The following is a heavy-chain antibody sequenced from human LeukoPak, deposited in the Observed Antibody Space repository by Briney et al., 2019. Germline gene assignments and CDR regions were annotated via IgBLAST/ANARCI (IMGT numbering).Heavy chain of an antibody. CDR2: IYYSGST. CDR1: GFTFSSYW. D-gene: IGHD5-18*01. CDR3: AKERRGYSYGFSRDAFDI. J-gene: IGHJ3*02. V-gene: IGHV4-39*07. Sequence: GSLRLSCAASGFTFSSYWMSWVRQPPGKGLEWIGSIYYSGSTYYNPSLKSRVTISVDTSKNQFSLKLSSVTAADTAVYYCAKERRGYSYGFSRDAFDIWGQGTMVTVSS.